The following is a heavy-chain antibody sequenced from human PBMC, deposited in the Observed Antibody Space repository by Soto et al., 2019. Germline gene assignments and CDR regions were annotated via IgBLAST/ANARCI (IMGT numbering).Heavy chain of an antibody. CDR1: GFTFSSYA. Sequence: EVQLLESGGGLVQPGGSLRLSCAASGFTFSSYAMSWVRQAPGKGLEWVSAISGSGGSTYYADSVKGRFTISRDNSKNTLYLKMNSLRAEDTAVYYCAKDNYYDSSGYYGHWGQGTLVTVSS. V-gene: IGHV3-23*01. CDR3: AKDNYYDSSGYYGH. D-gene: IGHD3-22*01. J-gene: IGHJ4*02. CDR2: ISGSGGST.